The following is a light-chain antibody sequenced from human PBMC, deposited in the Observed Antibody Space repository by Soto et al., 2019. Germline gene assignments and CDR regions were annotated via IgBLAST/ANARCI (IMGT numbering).Light chain of an antibody. J-gene: IGLJ7*01. V-gene: IGLV1-44*01. Sequence: QSVLTQPPSVSGTPGRRVTIPCPGSSSNIGSNTVNWYQQFPGTAPRLLIYSSYQRPSGVPDRFSGSQSGTSASLAISGLQSDDEADYYCAAWDDSLKAIFGGGTQLTVL. CDR1: SSNIGSNT. CDR3: AAWDDSLKAI. CDR2: SSY.